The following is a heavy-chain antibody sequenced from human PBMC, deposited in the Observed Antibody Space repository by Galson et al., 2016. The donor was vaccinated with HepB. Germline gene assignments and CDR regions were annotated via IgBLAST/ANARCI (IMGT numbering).Heavy chain of an antibody. V-gene: IGHV3-48*02. J-gene: IGHJ4*02. Sequence: SLRLSCAASGFAFRTYSMNWVRQTPGKGLEWISFISSRSDTKYYADSVKGRFTISRDNAKNSLFLQMNSLRDEDTAVYYCVTDHSRFLQWSPAFDSWDQGTLVTVSS. CDR3: VTDHSRFLQWSPAFDS. CDR1: GFAFRTYS. CDR2: ISSRSDTK. D-gene: IGHD3-3*01.